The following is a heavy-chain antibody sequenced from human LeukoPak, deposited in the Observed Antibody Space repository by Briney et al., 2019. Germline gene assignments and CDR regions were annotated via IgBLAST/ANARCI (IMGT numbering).Heavy chain of an antibody. J-gene: IGHJ4*02. Sequence: GGSLRLSCAASGFTFSDYYMSWIRQAPGKGLEWVSYISSSGNTIYYADSVKGRFTISRDNAKNSLYLQMNSLRAEDTAVYYCARYPMYSSGWSYFDYWGQGTLVTVSS. CDR1: GFTFSDYY. CDR2: ISSSGNTI. D-gene: IGHD6-19*01. CDR3: ARYPMYSSGWSYFDY. V-gene: IGHV3-11*01.